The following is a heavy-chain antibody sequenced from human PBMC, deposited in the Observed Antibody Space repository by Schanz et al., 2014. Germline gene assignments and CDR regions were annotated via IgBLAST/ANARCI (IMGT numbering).Heavy chain of an antibody. V-gene: IGHV4-59*11. CDR3: ARVVLGGDAFDI. J-gene: IGHJ3*02. D-gene: IGHD3-10*01. Sequence: VQLQQSGPGLVKPSDTLSLTCTVSGGSISRHYWSWIRQPPGKGLEWIGYIHYSGNSNYNPSLKSRVTISLDTSKSQFSLKLTSVTAADTAVYYCARVVLGGDAFDIWGQGTMVTVSS. CDR2: IHYSGNS. CDR1: GGSISRHY.